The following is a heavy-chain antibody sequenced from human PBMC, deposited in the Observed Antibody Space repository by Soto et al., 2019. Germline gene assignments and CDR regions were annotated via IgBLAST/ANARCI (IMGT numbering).Heavy chain of an antibody. J-gene: IGHJ4*02. V-gene: IGHV4-31*03. CDR1: GGSISSGGYD. D-gene: IGHD6-6*01. Sequence: QVQLQESGPGLVKPSQTLSLTCTVSGGSISSGGYDWSWIRQHPGKGLEWIGYIYYSGSTYYNPSLKSRETMYVDTSKHRFSLELSDVYTADTAVYYCARVASIAARAFDYWGQGTLVTVSS. CDR3: ARVASIAARAFDY. CDR2: IYYSGST.